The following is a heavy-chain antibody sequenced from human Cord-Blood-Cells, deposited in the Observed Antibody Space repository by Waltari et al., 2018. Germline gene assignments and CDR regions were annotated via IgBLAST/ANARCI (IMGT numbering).Heavy chain of an antibody. D-gene: IGHD1-1*01. CDR1: GFTFSSYA. CDR3: ATTGPGGNWYFDL. CDR2: IRGMGGST. J-gene: IGHJ2*01. Sequence: EVQLLESGGGLVQPGGSLRLSCAASGFTFSSYAMSWVRQAPGKGLEWVSEIRGMGGSTYYADSGKGRFTISRDNSKNTLFLQMNSLRAEDTAVYYCATTGPGGNWYFDLWGRGTLVTVSS. V-gene: IGHV3-23*01.